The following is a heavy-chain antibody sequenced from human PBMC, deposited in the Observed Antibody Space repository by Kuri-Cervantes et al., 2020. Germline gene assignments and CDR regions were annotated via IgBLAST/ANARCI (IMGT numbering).Heavy chain of an antibody. CDR1: ENTLTSYG. CDR3: ARGPRYFDWLLPQYYYYYGMDV. D-gene: IGHD3-9*01. Sequence: ASVKVSCKVSENTLTSYGITWVRQAPGQGLEWMGWISGHNANTDYAQNLQGRVTMTTDTSTNTAYMELRSLRSDDTAMYYCARGPRYFDWLLPQYYYYYGMDVWGQGTTVTVSS. J-gene: IGHJ6*02. CDR2: ISGHNANT. V-gene: IGHV1-18*01.